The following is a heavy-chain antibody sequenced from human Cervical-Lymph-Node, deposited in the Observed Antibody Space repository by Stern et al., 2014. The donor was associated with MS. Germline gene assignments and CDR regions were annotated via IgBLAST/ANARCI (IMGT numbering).Heavy chain of an antibody. J-gene: IGHJ6*02. CDR2: ILPIFGTA. Sequence: VQLVESGAEVKKPGSSVKVSCKASGGTFSSYAIRWVRQAPGQGLEWMGWILPIFGTANYAQKFQGRVTITADESTSTAYMELSSLRSEDTAVYYCARGELKEGLVRGMDVWGQGTTVTVSS. CDR1: GGTFSSYA. V-gene: IGHV1-69*01. D-gene: IGHD1-26*01. CDR3: ARGELKEGLVRGMDV.